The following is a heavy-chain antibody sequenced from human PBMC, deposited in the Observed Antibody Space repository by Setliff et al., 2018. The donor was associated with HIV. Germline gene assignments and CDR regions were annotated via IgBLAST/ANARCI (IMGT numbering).Heavy chain of an antibody. V-gene: IGHV1-3*01. Sequence: ASVKVSCKASGYTFTTYSLHWVRQAPGHSLEWVGWINVGKGDTKYSQELQDRVTITRDTSANTAYMELSSLRSDDTAVYFCVRGALLAAFDFDYWGQGTRVTVSS. D-gene: IGHD3-10*01. CDR3: VRGALLAAFDFDY. J-gene: IGHJ4*01. CDR2: INVGKGDT. CDR1: GYTFTTYS.